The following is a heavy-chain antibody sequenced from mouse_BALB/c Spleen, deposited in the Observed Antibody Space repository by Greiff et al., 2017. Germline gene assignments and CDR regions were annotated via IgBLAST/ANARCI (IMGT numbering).Heavy chain of an antibody. J-gene: IGHJ2*01. Sequence: EVKLMESGGDLVKPGGSLKLSCAASGFTFSSYGMSWVRQTPDKRLEWVATISSGGSYTYYPDSVKGRFTISRDNAKNTLYLQMSSLKSEDTAMYYCARQGSITTAKGAFDYWGQGTTLTVSS. CDR1: GFTFSSYG. CDR2: ISSGGSYT. V-gene: IGHV5-6*01. CDR3: ARQGSITTAKGAFDY. D-gene: IGHD1-2*01.